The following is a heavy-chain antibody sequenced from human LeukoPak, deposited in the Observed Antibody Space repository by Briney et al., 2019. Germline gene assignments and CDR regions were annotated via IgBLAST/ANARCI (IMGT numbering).Heavy chain of an antibody. CDR1: GGSISSSSYY. V-gene: IGHV4-39*01. D-gene: IGHD3-10*01. CDR2: IYYSGST. J-gene: IGHJ3*02. CDR3: ARLGVRMRAFDI. Sequence: PSETLSLTCTVSGGSISSSSYYWGWIRQPPGKGLEWIGSIYYSGSTYYNPSLKSRVTISVDTSKNQFSLKLSSVTAADTAVYYRARLGVRMRAFDIWGQGTMVTVSS.